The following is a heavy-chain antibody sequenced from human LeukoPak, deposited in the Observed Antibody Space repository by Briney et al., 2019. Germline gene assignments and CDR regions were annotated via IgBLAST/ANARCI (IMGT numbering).Heavy chain of an antibody. CDR3: ARKDGYFDV. V-gene: IGHV3-23*01. Sequence: GGSLRLSCAASGFNFSSEAMSWIRKIPGKGLDWVSGISRRGGTIYYADSVKGRFTTSRDNSKSTVYLEMNSLRAEDTAVYFCARKDGYFDVWGRGTLVTVSS. CDR2: ISRRGGTI. CDR1: GFNFSSEA. J-gene: IGHJ2*01.